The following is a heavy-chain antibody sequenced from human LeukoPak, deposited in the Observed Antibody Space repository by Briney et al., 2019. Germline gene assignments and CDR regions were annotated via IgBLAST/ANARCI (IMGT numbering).Heavy chain of an antibody. V-gene: IGHV4-61*01. J-gene: IGHJ4*02. CDR3: ARERNSYGYIYFDY. CDR2: IYYSGST. CDR1: GGSVSSGSYY. D-gene: IGHD5-18*01. Sequence: SETLSLTCTVSGGSVSSGSYYWSWIRQPPGKGLEWIGYIYYSGSTNYNPSLKSRVTISVDTSKNQFSLKLSSVTAADTAVYYCARERNSYGYIYFDYWGQGTLVTVSS.